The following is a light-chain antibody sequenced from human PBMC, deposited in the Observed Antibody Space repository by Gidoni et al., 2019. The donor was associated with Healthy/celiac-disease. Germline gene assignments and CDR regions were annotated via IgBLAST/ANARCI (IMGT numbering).Light chain of an antibody. J-gene: IGKJ2*01. CDR1: QSISSY. V-gene: IGKV1-39*01. CDR3: QQSYSTPRT. Sequence: DIQMTQSPSSLSASVGDRVTITCRASQSISSYLNWYQQKPGFPSRFSGSGSGTDFTLTISSLQPEDFATYYCQQSYSTPRTFGQGTKLEIK.